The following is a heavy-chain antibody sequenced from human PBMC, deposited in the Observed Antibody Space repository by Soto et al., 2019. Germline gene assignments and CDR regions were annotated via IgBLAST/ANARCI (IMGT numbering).Heavy chain of an antibody. Sequence: PGGSLRLSCAGSGFAFNNAWINWVRQAPGKGLEWVGRIKSKTDGGTTDYAAPVKGRFTISRDDSKNTLYLQMNSLKTEDTAVYYCTTPIGYYDILTGSMPLDAFDIWGQGTMVTVSS. D-gene: IGHD3-9*01. J-gene: IGHJ3*02. CDR2: IKSKTDGGTT. CDR1: GFAFNNAW. CDR3: TTPIGYYDILTGSMPLDAFDI. V-gene: IGHV3-15*07.